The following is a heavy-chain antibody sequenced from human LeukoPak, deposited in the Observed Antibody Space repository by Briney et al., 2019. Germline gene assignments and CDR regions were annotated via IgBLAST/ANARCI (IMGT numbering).Heavy chain of an antibody. CDR1: GYTFTDYF. J-gene: IGHJ4*02. Sequence: ASVKVSCKASGYTFTDYFIHWVRQAPGQGPEWMGWINPKSGGTHYAQRFQGRVTMTRDTSISTAHMELKRLTSDDTAVYYCAKETGRRYFYDSSGHLDYWGQGTLVIVSS. D-gene: IGHD3-22*01. V-gene: IGHV1-2*02. CDR3: AKETGRRYFYDSSGHLDY. CDR2: INPKSGGT.